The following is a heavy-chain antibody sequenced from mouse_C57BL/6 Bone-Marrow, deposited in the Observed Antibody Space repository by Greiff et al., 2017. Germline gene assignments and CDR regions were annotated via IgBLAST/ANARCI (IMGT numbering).Heavy chain of an antibody. D-gene: IGHD1-1*01. CDR3: ARVEFDGSSGDWYVDV. CDR1: GYTFTSYD. J-gene: IGHJ1*03. V-gene: IGHV1-85*01. Sequence: QVQLQQSGPELVKPGASVKLSCKASGYTFTSYDINWVKPRPGQGLEWIGWIYPRDGSTKYNEKFKGKATLPVDKSSSTAYMELNSLTSEDSAVYFCARVEFDGSSGDWYVDVLGTGTTVTDSS. CDR2: IYPRDGST.